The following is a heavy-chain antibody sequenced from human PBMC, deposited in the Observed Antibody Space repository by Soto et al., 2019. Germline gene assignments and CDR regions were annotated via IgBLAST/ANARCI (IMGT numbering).Heavy chain of an antibody. CDR3: TTAATTVTTIDH. CDR1: GFTFSNAW. Sequence: PGGSLRLSCAACGFTFSNAWMSWVRQTPGKGLEWVGRIKRETDGGTTDYAAPVKGRFTISRDYSRNTLYLQMNNLKTEDTAVYYCTTAATTVTTIDHWGQGT. V-gene: IGHV3-15*01. CDR2: IKRETDGGTT. J-gene: IGHJ4*02. D-gene: IGHD4-17*01.